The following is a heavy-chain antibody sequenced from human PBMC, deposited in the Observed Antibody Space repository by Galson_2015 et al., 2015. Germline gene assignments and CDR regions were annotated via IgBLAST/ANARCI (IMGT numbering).Heavy chain of an antibody. CDR3: ARDGASGSRAFDY. V-gene: IGHV1-69*13. J-gene: IGHJ4*02. Sequence: SVKVSCKASGGTFSSYAISWVRQAPGQGLEWMGGIIPIFGTANYAQKFQGRVTITADESTSTAYMELSSLRSEDTAVYYCARDGASGSRAFDYWGQGTLVTVSS. CDR1: GGTFSSYA. CDR2: IIPIFGTA. D-gene: IGHD3-10*01.